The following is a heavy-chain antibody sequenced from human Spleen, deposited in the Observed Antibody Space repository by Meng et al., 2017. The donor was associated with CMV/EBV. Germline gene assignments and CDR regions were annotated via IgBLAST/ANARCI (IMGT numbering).Heavy chain of an antibody. CDR3: AREREDRIYGGTTDYYYYGMDV. V-gene: IGHV3-20*04. J-gene: IGHJ6*02. D-gene: IGHD1-7*01. CDR2: INWNGGST. CDR1: GFTFDDYG. Sequence: GESLKISCAASGFTFDDYGMSWVRQAPGKGLEWVSGINWNGGSTGYADSVRGRFTISRDNAKNSLYLQMNSLRAEDTALYYCAREREDRIYGGTTDYYYYGMDVWGQGTTVTVSS.